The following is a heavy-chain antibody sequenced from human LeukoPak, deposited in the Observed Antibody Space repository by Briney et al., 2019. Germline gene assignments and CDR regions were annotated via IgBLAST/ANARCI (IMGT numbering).Heavy chain of an antibody. CDR3: ARDRGDYGPGSYLSY. V-gene: IGHV4-34*01. CDR1: CESLSKYY. D-gene: IGHD3-10*01. CDR2: LNHRGST. J-gene: IGHJ4*02. Sequence: TDTLSLTRAVYCESLSKYYWTWIRQSPAKGLEWFGELNHRGSTNLNPSLKSRVTMSVDTSKNQFSLKLSSMTAADTAFYYCARDRGDYGPGSYLSYWGQGALVTVSS.